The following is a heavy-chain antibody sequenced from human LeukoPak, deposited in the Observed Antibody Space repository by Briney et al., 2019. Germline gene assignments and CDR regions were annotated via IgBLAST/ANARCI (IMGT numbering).Heavy chain of an antibody. CDR1: GFTLSSYW. CDR3: ARDLFTEGEDY. V-gene: IGHV3-7*01. Sequence: GGSLRLSCAASGFTLSSYWMSSVRQAPGKGLGWVANINDHGVDMYYVGSVKGRFTTSRDNAKNSLYLQMDSLRADDTAVYYCARDLFTEGEDYWGQGTLVTVSS. CDR2: INDHGVDM. J-gene: IGHJ4*02. D-gene: IGHD3-16*01.